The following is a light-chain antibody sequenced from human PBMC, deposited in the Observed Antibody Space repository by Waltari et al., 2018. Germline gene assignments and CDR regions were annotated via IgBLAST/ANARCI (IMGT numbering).Light chain of an antibody. Sequence: EIVVTQSPATLSVSPGDRVNLSCRASQNVGTSLAWYQQKPGQTPRLLIFGAYSRASGVPARFSGSGSGTDFTLAISSLQSEDFAVYYCQQYEDWPRHSFGGGTKVQIE. V-gene: IGKV3-15*01. CDR1: QNVGTS. J-gene: IGKJ4*01. CDR3: QQYEDWPRHS. CDR2: GAY.